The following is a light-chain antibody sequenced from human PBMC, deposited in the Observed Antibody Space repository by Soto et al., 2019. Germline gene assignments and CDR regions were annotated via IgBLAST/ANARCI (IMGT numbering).Light chain of an antibody. CDR3: SSYTSSNTYV. Sequence: QSVLTKPASVSVSPGQSVTISCTGTSSDVGGYNYVSWYQQHPGKAPKLMIYDVSNRPSGVSNRFSGSKSGYTASLTISGLQAEDEADYYCSSYTSSNTYVFGTGTKVTVL. V-gene: IGLV2-14*03. CDR2: DVS. J-gene: IGLJ1*01. CDR1: SSDVGGYNY.